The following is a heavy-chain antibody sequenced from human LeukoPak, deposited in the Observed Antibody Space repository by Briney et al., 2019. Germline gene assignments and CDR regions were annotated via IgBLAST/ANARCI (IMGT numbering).Heavy chain of an antibody. Sequence: SETLSLTCTVSGGSISSSSYYWGWIRQPPGKGLEWIGSIYYSRSTYYNPSLKSRVTISVDTSKNQFSPKLSSVTAADTAVYYCARQRHCSSTSCYTLNAFDIWGQGTMVTVSS. J-gene: IGHJ3*02. CDR3: ARQRHCSSTSCYTLNAFDI. CDR2: IYYSRST. CDR1: GGSISSSSYY. D-gene: IGHD2-2*02. V-gene: IGHV4-39*01.